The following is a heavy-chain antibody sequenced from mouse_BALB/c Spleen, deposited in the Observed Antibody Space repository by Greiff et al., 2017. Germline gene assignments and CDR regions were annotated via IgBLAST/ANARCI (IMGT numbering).Heavy chain of an antibody. V-gene: IGHV6-3*01. CDR3: TGYRYDGFAY. Sequence: EVKVEESGGGLVQPGGSMKLSCVASGFTFSSYWMSWVRQSPEKGLEWVAEIRLKSDNYATHYAESVKGKFTISRDDSKSRLYLQMNSLRAEDTGIYYCTGYRYDGFAYWGQGTLVTVSA. D-gene: IGHD2-14*01. J-gene: IGHJ3*01. CDR2: IRLKSDNYAT. CDR1: GFTFSSYW.